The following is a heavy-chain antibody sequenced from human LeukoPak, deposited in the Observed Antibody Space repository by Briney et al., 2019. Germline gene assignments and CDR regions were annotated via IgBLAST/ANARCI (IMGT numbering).Heavy chain of an antibody. V-gene: IGHV3-53*01. J-gene: IGHJ4*02. CDR3: ARGDDSGYYDYFDY. CDR1: GFTVDSNY. CDR2: IYTGGNT. Sequence: GGSLRLSCAASGFTVDSNYLSWVRQAPAKGREWVSTIYTGGNTYYAASVKGRFTISRDVSKNTVFLHMNSLRAEDTAMYYCARGDDSGYYDYFDYWGQGALVTVSS. D-gene: IGHD3-22*01.